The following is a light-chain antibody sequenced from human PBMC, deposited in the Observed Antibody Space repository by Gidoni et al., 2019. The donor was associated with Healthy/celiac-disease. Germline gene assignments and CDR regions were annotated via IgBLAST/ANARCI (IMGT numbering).Light chain of an antibody. V-gene: IGKV3-20*01. CDR3: QHYGPSPV. CDR1: QSITASY. CDR2: GAS. Sequence: EVVLTQSPGTLSLSPGESATLSCRASQSITASYLGWYQQRPGQAPRLLMSGASSRASGIPGRVSGSGSGTDFTLTISRLEHEDFAVYFCQHYGPSPVFXGXTKVEIK. J-gene: IGKJ4*01.